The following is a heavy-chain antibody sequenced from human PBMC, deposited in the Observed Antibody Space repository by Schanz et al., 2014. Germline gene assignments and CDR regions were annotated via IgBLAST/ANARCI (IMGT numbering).Heavy chain of an antibody. J-gene: IGHJ5*02. CDR1: GFTFTNAW. CDR3: TSMATIPRNWFDP. Sequence: EVELVESGGGLVKPGGSLRLSCVVSGFTFTNAWMSWVRQAPGKGLEWVGRIKSNTDGGTTEYATPVKGRFTISRDDSTNMLYLHMHSLKSADTAVYYCTSMATIPRNWFDPWGQGTLVTVSS. V-gene: IGHV3-15*01. CDR2: IKSNTDGGTT. D-gene: IGHD2-2*02.